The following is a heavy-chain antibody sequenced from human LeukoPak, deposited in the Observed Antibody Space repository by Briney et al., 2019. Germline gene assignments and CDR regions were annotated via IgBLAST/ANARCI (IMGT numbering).Heavy chain of an antibody. V-gene: IGHV3-23*01. J-gene: IGHJ4*02. D-gene: IGHD1-26*01. CDR1: GFTFSSYA. CDR3: AKVVGATDYFDY. Sequence: GGSLRLSCAASGFTFSSYAMSWVRQAPGKGLEWVSSISASGGSTYYADSVKGRFTFSRGNSKSTLYLQMNSLRAEDTAVYYCAKVVGATDYFDYWGQGTLVTVSS. CDR2: ISASGGST.